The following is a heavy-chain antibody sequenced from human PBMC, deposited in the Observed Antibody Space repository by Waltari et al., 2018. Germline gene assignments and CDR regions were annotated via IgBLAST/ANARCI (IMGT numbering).Heavy chain of an antibody. V-gene: IGHV3-30*02. CDR3: AKDQVSDYGMDV. J-gene: IGHJ6*02. CDR1: GFTFSSYG. CDR2: IRYDGSNK. Sequence: QVQLVESGGGVVQPGGSLRLSCAASGFTFSSYGMHWVRQAPGKGLEWVAFIRYDGSNKYYADSVKGRFTISRDNSKNTLYLQMNSLRAEYTAVYYCAKDQVSDYGMDVWGQGTTVTVSS.